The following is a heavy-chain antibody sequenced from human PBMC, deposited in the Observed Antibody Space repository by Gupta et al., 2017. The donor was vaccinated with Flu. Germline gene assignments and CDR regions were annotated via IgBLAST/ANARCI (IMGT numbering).Heavy chain of an antibody. CDR2: ISNSGSTI. CDR3: ARQRPVGAAFDI. D-gene: IGHD3-16*01. Sequence: EVQLVASGGGLVQPGGSLRLSCAASGFTFSGYEMNWVRQAPGKGLEWVSYISNSGSTIYDADAVKGRFTISRDNAKNSLYLQMNSLRAEDTAVYYCARQRPVGAAFDIWGQGTMVTVSS. V-gene: IGHV3-48*03. J-gene: IGHJ3*02. CDR1: GFTFSGYE.